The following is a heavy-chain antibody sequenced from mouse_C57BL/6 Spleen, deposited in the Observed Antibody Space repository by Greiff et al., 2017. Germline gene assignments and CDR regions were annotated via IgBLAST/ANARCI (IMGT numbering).Heavy chain of an antibody. V-gene: IGHV14-2*01. CDR3: ARAPYGSSFYYAMDY. Sequence: EVKLMESGAELVKPGASVKLSCTASGFNIKDYYMHWVKQRTEQGLEWIGRIDPEDGETKYAPKFQGKATITADTSSNTAYLQLSSLTSEDTAVYYCARAPYGSSFYYAMDYWGQGTSVTVSS. CDR2: IDPEDGET. CDR1: GFNIKDYY. J-gene: IGHJ4*01. D-gene: IGHD1-1*01.